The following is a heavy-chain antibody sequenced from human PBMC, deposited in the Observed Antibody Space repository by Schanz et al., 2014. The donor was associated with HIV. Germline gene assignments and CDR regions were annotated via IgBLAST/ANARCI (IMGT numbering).Heavy chain of an antibody. J-gene: IGHJ6*02. CDR2: INHSGST. Sequence: QVQLQQWGAGLLKPSETLSLTCAVYGGSFSGYYWSWIRQPPGKGLEWIGEINHSGSTNYNPSLKSRVPISVDTSKTQFSLKLSSVTAADTAVYYCAAFYSNYLYYYYGMDVWGQGTTVTVSS. V-gene: IGHV4-34*01. CDR3: AAFYSNYLYYYYGMDV. D-gene: IGHD4-4*01. CDR1: GGSFSGYY.